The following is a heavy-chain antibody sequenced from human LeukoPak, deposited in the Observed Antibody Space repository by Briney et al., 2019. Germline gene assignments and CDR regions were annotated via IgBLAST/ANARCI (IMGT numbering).Heavy chain of an antibody. V-gene: IGHV3-23*01. D-gene: IGHD2-2*01. CDR1: GFTFSSYA. CDR2: ISGSGGST. J-gene: IGHJ5*02. Sequence: PGGSLRLSCAASGFTFSSYAMSGVRQAPPKGLEWVSSISGSGGSTYYADSAKGRFTISRDNSKNTLYLEMNNLRAEDTAVYYCAKASGYCSSTSCYTEGHWFDPWGQGTLVTVSS. CDR3: AKASGYCSSTSCYTEGHWFDP.